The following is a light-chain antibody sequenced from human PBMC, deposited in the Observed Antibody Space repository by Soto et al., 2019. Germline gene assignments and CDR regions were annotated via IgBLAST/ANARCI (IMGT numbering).Light chain of an antibody. V-gene: IGLV2-14*01. CDR3: SSYTTTSTLLV. Sequence: QSVLTQPASVTGSPGQSITISCTGTSSDVGGYNYVSWYQQHPGKAPKLMIYDVSSRPSGVSNRFSGSKSGNTASLTISGLKAEDEADYYCSSYTTTSTLLVFGGGTQLTVL. CDR1: SSDVGGYNY. CDR2: DVS. J-gene: IGLJ3*02.